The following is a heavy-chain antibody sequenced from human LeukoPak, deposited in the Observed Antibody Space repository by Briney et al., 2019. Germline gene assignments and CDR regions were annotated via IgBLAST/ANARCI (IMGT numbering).Heavy chain of an antibody. Sequence: PSETLSLTCTVSGGSISSSSYYWGWIRQPPGKGLEWIGSFYYSGGTYYNPSLKSRVTISVDTSKNQFSLKLSSVTAADTAVYYCASRGMVAAAGTFDYWGQGTLVTVSS. V-gene: IGHV4-39*01. J-gene: IGHJ4*02. D-gene: IGHD6-13*01. CDR1: GGSISSSSYY. CDR3: ASRGMVAAAGTFDY. CDR2: FYYSGGT.